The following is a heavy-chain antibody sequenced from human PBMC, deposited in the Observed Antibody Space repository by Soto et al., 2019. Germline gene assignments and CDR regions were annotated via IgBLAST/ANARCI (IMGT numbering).Heavy chain of an antibody. D-gene: IGHD4-17*01. Sequence: QVQLQESGPGLVKPSQTLSLTCTVSGGSISSGGYYWSWIRQHPGKGLEGIGYIYYSGSTYYNPSLMSLVTISVDTSKNQFSLKLSSVTAADTAVYYCARAGRLTTATPYYYGMDVWGQGTTVTVSS. J-gene: IGHJ6*02. CDR1: GGSISSGGYY. CDR3: ARAGRLTTATPYYYGMDV. CDR2: IYYSGST. V-gene: IGHV4-31*01.